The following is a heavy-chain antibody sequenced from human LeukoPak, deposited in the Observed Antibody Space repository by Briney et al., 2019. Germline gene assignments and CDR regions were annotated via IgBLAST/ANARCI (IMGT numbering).Heavy chain of an antibody. CDR2: IWYDGSNK. J-gene: IGHJ4*02. Sequence: GMSLRLSCAASGFTFSSYGMHWVRQAPGKGLEWVAVIWYDGSNKYYADSVKGRFTISRDNSKNTLYLQMNSLRAEDTAVYYCARESVVYYDILTGYSPLDYWGQGTLVTVSS. D-gene: IGHD3-9*01. CDR1: GFTFSSYG. V-gene: IGHV3-33*01. CDR3: ARESVVYYDILTGYSPLDY.